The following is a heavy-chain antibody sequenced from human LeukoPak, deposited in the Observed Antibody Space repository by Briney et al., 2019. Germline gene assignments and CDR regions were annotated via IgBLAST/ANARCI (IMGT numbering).Heavy chain of an antibody. J-gene: IGHJ4*02. CDR1: GFTFSSYW. Sequence: GGSLRLSCAASGFTFSSYWMSWVRQAPGKGLEWVSGISGSGGSTYYADSVKGRFTISRDNSKNTLYLQMNSLRAEDTAVYYCAKAVCSSTSCYTDYWGQGTLVTVSS. CDR3: AKAVCSSTSCYTDY. CDR2: ISGSGGST. V-gene: IGHV3-23*01. D-gene: IGHD2-2*02.